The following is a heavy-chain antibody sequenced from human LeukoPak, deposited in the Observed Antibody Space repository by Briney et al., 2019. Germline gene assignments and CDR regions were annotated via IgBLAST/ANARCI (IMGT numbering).Heavy chain of an antibody. CDR2: TYYRSKWYH. CDR3: ARGNRDFDS. D-gene: IGHD2-21*02. J-gene: IGHJ5*01. V-gene: IGHV6-1*01. CDR1: GDSVSTNSAA. Sequence: SQTLPVTCAISGDSVSTNSAAWNWIRQSPSRGLEWLGRTYYRSKWYHDYAPSVQSRITINPDTSKNQFSLHLNSVTPEDTAVYYCARGNRDFDSWGQGTLITVSS.